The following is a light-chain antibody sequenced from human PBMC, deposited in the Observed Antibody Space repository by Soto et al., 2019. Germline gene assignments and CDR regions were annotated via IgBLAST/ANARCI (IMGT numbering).Light chain of an antibody. J-gene: IGKJ1*01. Sequence: ENVLTQFPGTLSLSPGERATLSCRASQSVSSNYLAWYQQKPGQAPRLLIYSASSRAAGIPDRFRGSGSGTDFTLTISRLEPEDFAVYYCQHFGSSPPWPFGQGTKVEMK. CDR1: QSVSSNY. V-gene: IGKV3-20*01. CDR3: QHFGSSPPWP. CDR2: SAS.